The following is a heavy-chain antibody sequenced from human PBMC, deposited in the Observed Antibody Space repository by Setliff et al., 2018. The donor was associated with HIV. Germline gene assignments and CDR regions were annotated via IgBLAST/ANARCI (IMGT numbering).Heavy chain of an antibody. CDR3: ARESMDIVALIAWGYYFDY. CDR1: GFTFSSYW. Sequence: PGGSLRLSCAASGFTFSSYWMSWVRQAPGKGLEWVANIKQDGSEKYYVDSVKGRLTISRDNAKNSLYLQMNSLRAEDTAVYYCARESMDIVALIAWGYYFDYWGQGTLVTVSS. J-gene: IGHJ4*02. CDR2: IKQDGSEK. D-gene: IGHD5-12*01. V-gene: IGHV3-7*01.